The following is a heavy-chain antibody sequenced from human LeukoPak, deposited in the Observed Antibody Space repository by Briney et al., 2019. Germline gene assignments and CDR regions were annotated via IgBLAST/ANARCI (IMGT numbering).Heavy chain of an antibody. V-gene: IGHV3-30*18. CDR3: AKDDCSSTSCHNANYFDY. Sequence: GGSLRLSCAASGFTFSSYGMPWVRQAPGKGLEWVAVISYDGSNKYYADSVKGRFTISRDNSKNTLYLQMNSLRAEDTAVYYCAKDDCSSTSCHNANYFDYWGQGTLVTVSS. CDR1: GFTFSSYG. J-gene: IGHJ4*02. D-gene: IGHD2-2*02. CDR2: ISYDGSNK.